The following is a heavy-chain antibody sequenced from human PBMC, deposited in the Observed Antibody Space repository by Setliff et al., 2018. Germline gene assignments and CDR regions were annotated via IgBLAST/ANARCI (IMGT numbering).Heavy chain of an antibody. CDR3: TRQTSPHPDSSGYYYALDYYYYMDV. CDR1: GFTFSGSA. CDR2: IRSKANNYAT. J-gene: IGHJ6*03. Sequence: GGSLRLSCAASGFTFSGSAMHWVRQASGKGLEWVGRIRSKANNYATAYAASLKGRFTISRDDSKNTAFLQMNSLKTEDTAVFYCTRQTSPHPDSSGYYYALDYYYYMDVWGKGTTVTVSS. D-gene: IGHD3-22*01. V-gene: IGHV3-73*01.